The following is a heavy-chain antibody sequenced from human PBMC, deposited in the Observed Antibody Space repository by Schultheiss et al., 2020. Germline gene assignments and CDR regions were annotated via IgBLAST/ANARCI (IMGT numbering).Heavy chain of an antibody. CDR2: INPNSGGT. Sequence: ASVKVSCKASGYTFTGYYMHWVRQAPGQGLEWMGWINPNSGGTNYAQKFQGRVTMTRDTSISTAYMELRSLRSDDTAMYYCARESTAWKFDPWGQGTLVTVSS. CDR3: ARESTAWKFDP. V-gene: IGHV1-2*02. CDR1: GYTFTGYY. D-gene: IGHD5-18*01. J-gene: IGHJ5*02.